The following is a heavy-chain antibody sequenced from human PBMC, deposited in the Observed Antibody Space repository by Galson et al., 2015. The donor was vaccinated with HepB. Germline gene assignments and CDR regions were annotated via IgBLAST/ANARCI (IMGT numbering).Heavy chain of an antibody. CDR1: GFTFSTYD. J-gene: IGHJ4*02. Sequence: SLRLSCAASGFTFSTYDMSWVRQAPGKGLEWVSGISGSDGSTSYVDSVKGRFTISRDNSKNTMYLQMNSLRAEDTAVYYCAKRSSASRTYFDQWGQGTLVTVSS. CDR3: AKRSSASRTYFDQ. V-gene: IGHV3-23*01. CDR2: ISGSDGST.